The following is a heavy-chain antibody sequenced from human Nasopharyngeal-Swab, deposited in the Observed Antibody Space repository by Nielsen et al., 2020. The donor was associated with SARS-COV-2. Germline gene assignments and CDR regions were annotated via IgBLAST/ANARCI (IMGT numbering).Heavy chain of an antibody. D-gene: IGHD3-9*01. J-gene: IGHJ6*02. V-gene: IGHV3-74*01. CDR3: TRDQRTFDWPPMDV. Sequence: GESLKISCAASGFTFSSYWMHWVRQAPGKGLVWVSRINSDGSRTSYADSVKGRFTISRDNTKNTLSLQMNSLRAEDTGIYYCTRDQRTFDWPPMDVWGQGTTVTVSS. CDR1: GFTFSSYW. CDR2: INSDGSRT.